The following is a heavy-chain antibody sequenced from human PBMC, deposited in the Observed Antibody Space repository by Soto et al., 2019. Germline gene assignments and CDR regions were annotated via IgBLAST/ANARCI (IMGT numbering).Heavy chain of an antibody. V-gene: IGHV3-23*01. Sequence: EVQLLESGGGLVQPGGSLRLSCAASGFTFSSYAMSWVRRAPGKGLEWVSAISGSGGSTYYADSVKGRFTISRDNSKNTLYLQMNSLRADDTAVYYCAKDKWLQSYRGFDYWGQGTLVTVSS. CDR1: GFTFSSYA. CDR2: ISGSGGST. D-gene: IGHD5-12*01. J-gene: IGHJ4*02. CDR3: AKDKWLQSYRGFDY.